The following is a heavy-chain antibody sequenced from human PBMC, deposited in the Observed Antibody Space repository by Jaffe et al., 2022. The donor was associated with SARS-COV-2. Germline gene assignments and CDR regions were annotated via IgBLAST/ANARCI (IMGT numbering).Heavy chain of an antibody. CDR1: GFTFGDYA. Sequence: EVQLVESGGGLVQPGRSLRLSCTASGFTFGDYAMSWVRQAPGKGLEWVGFIRSKAYGGTTEYAASVKGRFTISRDDSKSIAYLQMNSLKTEDTAVYYCTKEDWDFDYWGQGTLVTVSS. V-gene: IGHV3-49*04. CDR2: IRSKAYGGTT. CDR3: TKEDWDFDY. J-gene: IGHJ4*02. D-gene: IGHD3-9*01.